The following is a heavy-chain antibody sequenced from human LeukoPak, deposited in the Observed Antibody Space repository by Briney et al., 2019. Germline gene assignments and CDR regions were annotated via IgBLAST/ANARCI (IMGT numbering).Heavy chain of an antibody. Sequence: GGSLRLSCAASGFTFSRYGMSWVREAPGKGREGVANIKQDGSEKYYVDSVNRRFTISRDNAKNSLYLQMNSLRAEDTAVYYCARVGGSWDYYMDVWGKGTAVTVPS. CDR2: IKQDGSEK. V-gene: IGHV3-7*04. J-gene: IGHJ6*03. CDR3: ARVGGSWDYYMDV. CDR1: GFTFSRYG. D-gene: IGHD6-13*01.